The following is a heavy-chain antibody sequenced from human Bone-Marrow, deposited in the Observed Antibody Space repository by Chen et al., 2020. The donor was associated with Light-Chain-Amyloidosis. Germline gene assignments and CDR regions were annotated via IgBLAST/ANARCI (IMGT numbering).Heavy chain of an antibody. CDR3: ARGPSEVKWGVVVGAFTFDF. CDR2: IFYGDIM. V-gene: IGHV4-39*07. CDR1: GASMSSSEYY. Sequence: QLQESGPGLVEPSKTLSLTCAVSGASMSSSEYYWGWMRQTPGKGLEWIGSIFYGDIMYYNPSLKSRVTLSVDPSVNRFSLRLKSVTAGDTAMYYCARGPSEVKWGVVVGAFTFDFWGQGTMVTVSP. J-gene: IGHJ3*01. D-gene: IGHD3-3*01.